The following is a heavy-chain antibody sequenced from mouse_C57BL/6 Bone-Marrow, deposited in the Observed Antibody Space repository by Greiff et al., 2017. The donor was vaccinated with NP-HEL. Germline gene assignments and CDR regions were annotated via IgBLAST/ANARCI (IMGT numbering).Heavy chain of an antibody. CDR3: TTDYGSSYVYYFDY. D-gene: IGHD1-1*01. Sequence: VQLQQSGAELVRPGASVKLSCTASGFNINDDYMHWVKQRPEQGLEWIGWIDPENGDTEYASKFQGKATIPADPSSNTAYLQLSSLTSEDTAVYYCTTDYGSSYVYYFDYWGQGTTLTVSS. V-gene: IGHV14-4*01. J-gene: IGHJ2*01. CDR2: IDPENGDT. CDR1: GFNINDDY.